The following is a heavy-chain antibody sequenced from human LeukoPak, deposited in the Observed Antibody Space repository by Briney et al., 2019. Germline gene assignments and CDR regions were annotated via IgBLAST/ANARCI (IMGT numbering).Heavy chain of an antibody. Sequence: GGSLRLSCAASGFTFSSYAMSWVRRAPGKGLEWVSSISSSSSYIYYADSVKGRFTISRDNAKNSLYLQMNSLRAEDTAVYYCARRRSSGYSDYWGQGTLVTVSS. V-gene: IGHV3-21*01. D-gene: IGHD3-22*01. CDR3: ARRRSSGYSDY. CDR2: ISSSSSYI. CDR1: GFTFSSYA. J-gene: IGHJ4*02.